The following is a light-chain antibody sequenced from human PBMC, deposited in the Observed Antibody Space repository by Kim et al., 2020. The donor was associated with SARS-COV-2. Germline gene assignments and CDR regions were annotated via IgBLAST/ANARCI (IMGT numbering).Light chain of an antibody. J-gene: IGLJ3*02. CDR3: SAWDTSLSAWL. Sequence: QNAQITGTGNKSNVGNQDATWRQQHQGRPPKCLSYRNNDRPSGISERFSASRSGNAASLTITELQPEDEADYYCSAWDTSLSAWLFGGGTQLTVL. CDR2: RNN. CDR1: KSNVGNQD. V-gene: IGLV10-54*01.